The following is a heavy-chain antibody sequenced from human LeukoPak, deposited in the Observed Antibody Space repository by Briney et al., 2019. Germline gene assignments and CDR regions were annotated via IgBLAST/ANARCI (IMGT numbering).Heavy chain of an antibody. CDR3: AKVRDTGGYWHQAFDY. Sequence: PGGSLRLSCAASGFTISSYSMNWVRQAPGKGLEWVSSFSSSSGYIYYADSVKGRFTICRENSKNTLCLQLNSLRAEDTAVYYCAKVRDTGGYWHQAFDYWGQGTLVTVSS. CDR1: GFTISSYS. J-gene: IGHJ4*02. V-gene: IGHV3-21*04. D-gene: IGHD3-22*01. CDR2: FSSSSGYI.